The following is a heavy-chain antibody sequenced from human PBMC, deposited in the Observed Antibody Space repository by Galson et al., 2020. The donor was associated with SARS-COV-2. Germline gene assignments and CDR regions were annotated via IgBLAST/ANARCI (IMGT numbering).Heavy chain of an antibody. CDR2: IFHTGST. V-gene: IGHV4-4*02. Sequence: SETLSLTCAVSGDSISNKWWSWVRQPPGKGLEWIGEIFHTGSTNYNPSLESRAIIFVDKSNNQFSLKMRSVTAADTAFYFCVREFEFWGQGTLVTVSS. J-gene: IGHJ4*02. CDR3: VREFEF. D-gene: IGHD3-10*01. CDR1: GDSISNKW.